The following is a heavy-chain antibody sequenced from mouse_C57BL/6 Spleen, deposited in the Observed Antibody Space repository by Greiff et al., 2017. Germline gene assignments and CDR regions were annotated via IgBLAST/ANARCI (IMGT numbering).Heavy chain of an antibody. D-gene: IGHD1-1*01. CDR1: GFNIKDDY. V-gene: IGHV14-4*01. Sequence: EVQLQQSGAELVRPGASVKLSCTASGFNIKDDYMHWVKQRPEQGLEWIGWIDPENGDTEYASKFQGKATLTADTSSNTAYLQLSSLTSEDTAVYYCTTGDGSSYAYYFDCWGQGTTLTVSS. CDR2: IDPENGDT. J-gene: IGHJ2*01. CDR3: TTGDGSSYAYYFDC.